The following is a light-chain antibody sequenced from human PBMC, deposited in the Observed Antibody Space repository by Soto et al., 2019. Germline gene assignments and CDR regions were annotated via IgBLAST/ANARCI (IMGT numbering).Light chain of an antibody. J-gene: IGKJ4*01. V-gene: IGKV1-39*01. CDR2: AAS. Sequence: DIQMTQSPSSLSASVGDRVTITCRASQSISNYLNWYQQKPGTAPKLLIYAASSLQSGVPSRFSCSGSGTDVTLTISSLQREDFSTYYCQQSYSTPLTVGGGTKVEIK. CDR3: QQSYSTPLT. CDR1: QSISNY.